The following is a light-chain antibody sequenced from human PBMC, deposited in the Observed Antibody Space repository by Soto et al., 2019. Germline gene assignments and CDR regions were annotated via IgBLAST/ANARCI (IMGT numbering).Light chain of an antibody. CDR1: QSISFW. CDR2: KAS. CDR3: QQYNSNPYT. Sequence: DIQMTQSPSTLSASVGDRVTITCRSSQSISFWLAWYQQKPGKAPKLLIYKASSLQSEVPSRFSGSGSGTEFTLTISSLQPDDFATYYCQQYNSNPYTFGQGTKLEIK. J-gene: IGKJ2*01. V-gene: IGKV1-5*03.